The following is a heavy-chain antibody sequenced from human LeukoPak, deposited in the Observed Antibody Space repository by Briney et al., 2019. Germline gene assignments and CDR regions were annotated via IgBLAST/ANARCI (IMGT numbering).Heavy chain of an antibody. CDR2: IYYSGTT. V-gene: IGHV4-39*07. D-gene: IGHD6-13*01. CDR3: ARIIRYSGSWYFYFDY. J-gene: IGHJ4*02. Sequence: SETLSLTCTVSGGSISSSNYYWGWIRQPPGKGLEWIGSIYYSGTTYYNPPLKSRVTISVDTSKNQFSLKLSSVTAADTAVYYCARIIRYSGSWYFYFDYWGQGTLVTVSS. CDR1: GGSISSSNYY.